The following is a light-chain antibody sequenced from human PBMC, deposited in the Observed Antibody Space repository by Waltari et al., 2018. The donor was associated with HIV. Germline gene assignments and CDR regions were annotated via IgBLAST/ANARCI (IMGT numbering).Light chain of an antibody. CDR3: QTWGTGIRV. CDR1: TGHSNYA. CDR2: LNSDGSH. Sequence: QLVLTQSPSASASLGASVRLTCTLSTGHSNYAIAWPQQQPDKGPRYLMKLNSDGSHSKGDGIPDRFSGSSSGAERYLTISSLQSEDEADYYCQTWGTGIRVFGGGTKLTVL. V-gene: IGLV4-69*01. J-gene: IGLJ3*02.